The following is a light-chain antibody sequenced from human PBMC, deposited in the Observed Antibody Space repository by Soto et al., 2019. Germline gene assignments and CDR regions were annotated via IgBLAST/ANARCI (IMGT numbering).Light chain of an antibody. Sequence: EIVLTQSPGTLSLSPGERATLSCRASQSVSSSYLAWYQQKPGQAPRLLIYGASRRATDVPDRFSASGSGTDFALTISRLEPEDVAVYYCQQYISSPLTFGGGTKVDIK. J-gene: IGKJ4*01. V-gene: IGKV3-20*01. CDR2: GAS. CDR1: QSVSSSY. CDR3: QQYISSPLT.